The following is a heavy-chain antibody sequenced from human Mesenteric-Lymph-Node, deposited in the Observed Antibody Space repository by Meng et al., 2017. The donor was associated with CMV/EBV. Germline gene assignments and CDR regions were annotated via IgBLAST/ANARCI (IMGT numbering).Heavy chain of an antibody. J-gene: IGHJ6*02. D-gene: IGHD3-16*01. CDR2: INSDGSST. CDR1: GFTFSSYW. V-gene: IGHV3-74*01. Sequence: GGSLRLSCAASGFTFSSYWMHWVRQAPGKGLVWVSRINSDGSSTTYADSVKGRFTISRDNAKNTLYLQMNSLRAEDTAVYYCARSMIYYYAMDVWGQGTTVTVSS. CDR3: ARSMIYYYAMDV.